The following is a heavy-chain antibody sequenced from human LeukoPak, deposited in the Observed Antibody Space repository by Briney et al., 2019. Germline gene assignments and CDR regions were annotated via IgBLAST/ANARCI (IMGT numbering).Heavy chain of an antibody. J-gene: IGHJ6*03. CDR3: ARDLYYYYYYMDV. V-gene: IGHV3-64*01. CDR1: GFTFSSYA. CDR2: ISSNGGSP. Sequence: GGSLRLSCAASGFTFSSYAMHWVREAPGEGLGYVSAISSNGGSPYYANSVKGRFTISRDNSKNTLYLQMGSLRAEDMAVYYSARDLYYYYYYMDVWGKGTTVTVSS.